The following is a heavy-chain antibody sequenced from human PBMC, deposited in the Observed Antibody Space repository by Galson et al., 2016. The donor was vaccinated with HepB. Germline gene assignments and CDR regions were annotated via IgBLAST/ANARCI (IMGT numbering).Heavy chain of an antibody. CDR1: GLTFNDYS. Sequence: SLRLSCAVSGLTFNDYSMSWVRQSPGGGLEWVSAVSGSGDGTYYAESVKGRLTISRDNSKNTVFLQMSSLRDEDTAVYYCGRGGGPAADVWGPGTLVTVSS. CDR2: VSGSGDGT. D-gene: IGHD6-13*01. V-gene: IGHV3-23*01. J-gene: IGHJ4*02. CDR3: GRGGGPAADV.